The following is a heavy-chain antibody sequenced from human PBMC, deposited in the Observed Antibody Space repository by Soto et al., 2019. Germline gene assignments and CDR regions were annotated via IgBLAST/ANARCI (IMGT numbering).Heavy chain of an antibody. V-gene: IGHV4-4*07. D-gene: IGHD6-19*01. J-gene: IGHJ5*02. CDR2: VHTSGST. CDR3: ARQKAVPSTGWLDP. Sequence: QVQLQESGPGLVKPSETLSLTCTVSGDSISSYFWSWIRQPAGKGLEWIGRVHTSGSTTYNPSLKSRVTMSADTSKNQFSLKLTSVTAADTAVYYCARQKAVPSTGWLDPWGQGTLVTVSS. CDR1: GDSISSYF.